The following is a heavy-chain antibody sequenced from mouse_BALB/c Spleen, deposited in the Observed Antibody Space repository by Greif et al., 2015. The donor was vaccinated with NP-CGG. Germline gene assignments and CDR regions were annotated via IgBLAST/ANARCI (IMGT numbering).Heavy chain of an antibody. CDR2: INPYNDGT. V-gene: IGHV1-14*01. J-gene: IGHJ4*01. CDR1: GYTFTSYV. CDR3: ARPLYDFPYAMDY. Sequence: EVQLQESGPELVKPGASVKMSCKASGYTFTSYVMHWVKQKPGQGLEWIGYINPYNDGTKYNEKFKGKATLTSDKSSSTAYMELSSLTSEDSAVYYCARPLYDFPYAMDYWGQGTSVTVSS. D-gene: IGHD2-4*01.